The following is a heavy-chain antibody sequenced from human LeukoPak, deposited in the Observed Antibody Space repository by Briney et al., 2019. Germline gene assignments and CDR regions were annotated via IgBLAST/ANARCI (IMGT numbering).Heavy chain of an antibody. CDR2: IYYSGST. CDR3: ARDPGYSSGWVFDY. V-gene: IGHV4-59*01. Sequence: PSETLSLTCTVSGGSISSYYWSWIRQPPGKGLEWIGYIYYSGSTNYNPSLKSRVTISVDTSKNQFSLKLSSVTAADTAVYYCARDPGYSSGWVFDYWGQGTLVTVSS. D-gene: IGHD6-19*01. J-gene: IGHJ4*02. CDR1: GGSISSYY.